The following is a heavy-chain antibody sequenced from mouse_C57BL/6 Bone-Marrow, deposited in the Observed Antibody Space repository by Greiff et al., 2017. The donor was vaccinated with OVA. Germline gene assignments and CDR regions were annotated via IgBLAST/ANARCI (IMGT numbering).Heavy chain of an antibody. V-gene: IGHV1-82*01. D-gene: IGHD1-1*01. CDR3: ARRPVVAPYYYAMDY. Sequence: QVQLQQSGPELVKPGASVKISCKASGYAFSSSWMNWVKQRPGKGLEWIGRIYPGDGDTNYNGKFKGKATLTADKSSSTAYMQLSSLTSEDSAVYFCARRPVVAPYYYAMDYWGQGTSVTVSS. CDR1: GYAFSSSW. J-gene: IGHJ4*01. CDR2: IYPGDGDT.